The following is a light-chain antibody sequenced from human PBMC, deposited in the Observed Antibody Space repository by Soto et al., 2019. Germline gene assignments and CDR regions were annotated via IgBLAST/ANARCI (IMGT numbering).Light chain of an antibody. CDR3: QQYNTYPLT. J-gene: IGKJ4*01. V-gene: IGKV1-5*01. Sequence: DIQMTQSPSTLSASVGDRVTITCRASQTISNWLAWYQQKPGKAPKVLIFDASTLDGGVPSRFSGRRSGTDFTLTISSLQPSEFATYDCQQYNTYPLTFGGGTKVEI. CDR2: DAS. CDR1: QTISNW.